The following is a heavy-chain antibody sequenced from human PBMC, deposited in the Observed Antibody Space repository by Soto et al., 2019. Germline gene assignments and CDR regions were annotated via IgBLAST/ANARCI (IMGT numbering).Heavy chain of an antibody. V-gene: IGHV3-23*01. CDR3: AKKGLGSLATYCSTGDCHYAFDI. CDR1: GFTFGNYA. Sequence: GGSLRLSCAASGFTFGNYAMIWVRQAPGKGLEWVSTISGGGDGTYYADSVRGRFTISRENSRNTVYLQMNSLRAEDTAVYYCAKKGLGSLATYCSTGDCHYAFDIWGQGTMVTVSS. D-gene: IGHD2-15*01. CDR2: ISGGGDGT. J-gene: IGHJ3*02.